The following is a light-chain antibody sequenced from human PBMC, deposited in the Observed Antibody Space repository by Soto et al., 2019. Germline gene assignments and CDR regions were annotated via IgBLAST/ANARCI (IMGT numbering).Light chain of an antibody. CDR2: GAS. Sequence: EIVMTQSPATLSVSPGERATLSCRASQSVSSNLAWYQQKPGQAPRLLIYGASTRATCIPARFSGSGSGTEFTLTISSLQSEDFAVYYCQQYNNWTRRTFGQGTKLEIK. CDR3: QQYNNWTRRT. V-gene: IGKV3-15*01. CDR1: QSVSSN. J-gene: IGKJ2*01.